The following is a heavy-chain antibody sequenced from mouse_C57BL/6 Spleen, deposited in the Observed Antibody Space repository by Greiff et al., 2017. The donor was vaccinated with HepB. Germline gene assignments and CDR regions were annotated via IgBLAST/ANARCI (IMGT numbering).Heavy chain of an antibody. J-gene: IGHJ1*03. D-gene: IGHD1-1*01. Sequence: EVQRVESGEGLVKPGGSLKLSCAASGFTFSSYAMSWVRQTPEKRLEWVAYISSGGDYIYYADTVKGRFTISRDNARNTLYLQMSSLKSEDTAMYYGTRDYYGSSHWYFDVWGTGTTVTVSS. CDR1: GFTFSSYA. CDR3: TRDYYGSSHWYFDV. V-gene: IGHV5-9-1*02. CDR2: ISSGGDYI.